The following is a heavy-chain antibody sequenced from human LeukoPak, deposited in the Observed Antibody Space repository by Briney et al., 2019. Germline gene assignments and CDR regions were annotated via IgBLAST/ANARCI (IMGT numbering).Heavy chain of an antibody. CDR2: IYYSGST. V-gene: IGHV4-30-4*07. CDR1: GGSISSGGYS. J-gene: IGHJ6*03. D-gene: IGHD4-23*01. Sequence: SETLSLTCAVSGGSISSGGYSWSWIRQPPGKGLEWIGYIYYSGSTYYNPSLKSRVTISVGTSKNQFSLKLSSVTAADTAVYYCARERGNPNEDYYYYYYMDVWGKGTTVTVSS. CDR3: ARERGNPNEDYYYYYYMDV.